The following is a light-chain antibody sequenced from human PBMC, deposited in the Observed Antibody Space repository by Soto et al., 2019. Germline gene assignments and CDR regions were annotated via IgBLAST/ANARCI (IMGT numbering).Light chain of an antibody. V-gene: IGKV1-39*01. CDR2: AAS. Sequence: DIQMTQSPSSLSASVGDRVTITCRASQSISSYLNWYQQKPGKAPKLLIYAASSLQSGVPSRFSGSGSGTDFTLTISSLQPEDFATYYCQQSSSTPLTFGPGTTVDVE. CDR1: QSISSY. J-gene: IGKJ3*01. CDR3: QQSSSTPLT.